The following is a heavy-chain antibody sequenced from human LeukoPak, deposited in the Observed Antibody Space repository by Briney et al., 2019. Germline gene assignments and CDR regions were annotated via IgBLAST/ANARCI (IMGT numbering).Heavy chain of an antibody. CDR3: AKDMSDILTGYYPSDY. J-gene: IGHJ4*02. CDR1: GFTFSTYA. Sequence: GGSLRLSCAASGFTFSTYAMSWVRQAAGKGLEWVSLISGSGGGTYYADSVKGRFTISRDNSKNTLYLQLNSLRVEDTAVYYCAKDMSDILTGYYPSDYWGQGTLVTVSS. D-gene: IGHD3-9*01. V-gene: IGHV3-23*01. CDR2: ISGSGGGT.